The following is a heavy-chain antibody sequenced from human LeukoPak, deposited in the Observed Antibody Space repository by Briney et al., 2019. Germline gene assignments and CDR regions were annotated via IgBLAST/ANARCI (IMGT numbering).Heavy chain of an antibody. V-gene: IGHV3-33*06. D-gene: IGHD6-13*01. CDR3: AKVGPGIAAAGTHFGAFDI. J-gene: IGHJ3*02. CDR1: GFTFSSYG. CDR2: IWYDGSNK. Sequence: PGRSLRLSCAASGFTFSSYGMHWVRQAPGKGLEWVAVIWYDGSNKYYADPVKGRFTISRDNSKNTLYLQMNSLRAEDTAVYYCAKVGPGIAAAGTHFGAFDIWGQGTMVTVSS.